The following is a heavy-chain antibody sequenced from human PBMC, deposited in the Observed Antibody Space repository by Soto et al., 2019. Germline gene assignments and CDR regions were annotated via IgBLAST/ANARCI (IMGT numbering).Heavy chain of an antibody. Sequence: SETLSLTCSVFGGSISSGDYYWSWIRQPPGKGLEWIGYIYYSGSTYYNPSLKSRVTISVDTSKNQFSLKLSSVTAADTAVYYCARVRIQRLYYFDYWGQGTLVTVSS. D-gene: IGHD5-18*01. CDR1: GGSISSGDYY. CDR3: ARVRIQRLYYFDY. CDR2: IYYSGST. V-gene: IGHV4-30-4*01. J-gene: IGHJ4*02.